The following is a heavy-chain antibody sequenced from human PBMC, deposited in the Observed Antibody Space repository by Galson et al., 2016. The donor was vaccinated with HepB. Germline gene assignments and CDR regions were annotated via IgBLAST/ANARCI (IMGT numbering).Heavy chain of an antibody. J-gene: IGHJ4*02. CDR1: NGSFTNYY. V-gene: IGHV4-4*07. CDR3: ARGTISAYTQSDY. CDR2: IFGNGGP. D-gene: IGHD3-16*01. Sequence: SETLSLTCSVSNGSFTNYYWTWIRQSAGKGLEWIGRIFGNGGPNYNSSFKSRVTISVDTSRNQFSLRLRSVTAADTAVCYCARGTISAYTQSDYWGQGTLVTVSS.